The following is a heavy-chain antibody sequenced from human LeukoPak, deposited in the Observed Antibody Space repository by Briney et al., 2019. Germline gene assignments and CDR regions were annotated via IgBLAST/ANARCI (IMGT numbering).Heavy chain of an antibody. CDR3: TTDFLGCSSTSCRYYFDC. D-gene: IGHD2-2*01. CDR2: IKSKTDGGTT. J-gene: IGHJ4*02. CDR1: GFTFSNAW. V-gene: IGHV3-15*01. Sequence: GGSLRLSCAASGFTFSNAWMSWVRQAPGKGLEWVGRIKSKTDGGTTDYAAPVKGRFTISRDDSKNTLYLQMNSLKTEDTAVYYCTTDFLGCSSTSCRYYFDCWGQGTLVTVSS.